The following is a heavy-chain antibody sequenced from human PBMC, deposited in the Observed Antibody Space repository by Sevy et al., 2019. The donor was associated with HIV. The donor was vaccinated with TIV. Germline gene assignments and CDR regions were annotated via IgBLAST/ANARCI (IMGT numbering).Heavy chain of an antibody. CDR1: GYTFTSYD. J-gene: IGHJ6*02. CDR2: MNPNSGNT. CDR3: ARDTYYYYGMYV. Sequence: ASVKVSCKASGYTFTSYDINWVRQATGQGLEWMGWMNPNSGNTGYAQKFQGRVTMTRNTSISTAYMELSSLRSEDTAMYYCARDTYYYYGMYVWGQGTTVTVSS. V-gene: IGHV1-8*01.